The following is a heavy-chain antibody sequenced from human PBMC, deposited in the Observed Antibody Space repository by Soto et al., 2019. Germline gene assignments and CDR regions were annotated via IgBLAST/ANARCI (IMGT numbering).Heavy chain of an antibody. V-gene: IGHV4-34*01. J-gene: IGHJ6*03. CDR3: ARVAYDILPGYYHYYYYYIDV. Sequence: LSGCYWCWIRVPLANGLEWIAEIHHSGSTNSNPTLKSRVTISVDTSKNQFSLKLSSVTAADTAVYYCARVAYDILPGYYHYYYYYIDVWGKGT. CDR1: LSGCY. CDR2: IHHSGST. D-gene: IGHD3-9*01.